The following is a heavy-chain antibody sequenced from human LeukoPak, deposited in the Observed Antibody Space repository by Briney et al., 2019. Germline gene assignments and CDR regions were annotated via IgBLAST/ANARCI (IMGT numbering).Heavy chain of an antibody. V-gene: IGHV4-4*09. J-gene: IGHJ6*03. CDR1: GGSISSYY. CDR2: IYTSGTT. Sequence: SETLSLTCTVSGGSISSYYWSWLRPPPGQGLEWIGYIYTSGTTNYNPSLKSRVTISVNTSKNQFSLKLSAVTAADTAGYYCAGLTGYCSSTSCDYYMDVWGKGTTVTVSS. CDR3: AGLTGYCSSTSCDYYMDV. D-gene: IGHD2-2*01.